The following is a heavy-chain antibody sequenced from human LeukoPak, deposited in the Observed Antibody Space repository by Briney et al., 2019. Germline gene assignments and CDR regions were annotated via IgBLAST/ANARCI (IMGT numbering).Heavy chain of an antibody. CDR1: GESFTDYY. D-gene: IGHD3-10*02. CDR2: INHSGST. CDR3: ARGTLVRGISY. J-gene: IGHJ4*02. Sequence: LETLSLTCAVYGESFTDYYWNWIRQSPGKGLEWIGDINHSGSTNYNPSLKSRVTISKDTSKKQFSLKLSSVTAADTAVYSCARGTLVRGISYWGQGALVTVSS. V-gene: IGHV4-34*01.